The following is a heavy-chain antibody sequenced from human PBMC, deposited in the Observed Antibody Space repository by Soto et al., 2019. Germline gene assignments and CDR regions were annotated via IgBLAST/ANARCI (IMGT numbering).Heavy chain of an antibody. CDR1: GYTFTSYG. J-gene: IGHJ5*02. V-gene: IGHV1-18*01. CDR3: ARDNIFLEWLSINWFDP. Sequence: GASVKVSCKASGYTFTSYGISWVRQAPGQGLEWMGWISAYNGNTNYAQKLQGRVTMTTDTSTSTAYMELRSLRSDDTAVYYCARDNIFLEWLSINWFDPWGQGTLVTVSS. CDR2: ISAYNGNT. D-gene: IGHD3-3*01.